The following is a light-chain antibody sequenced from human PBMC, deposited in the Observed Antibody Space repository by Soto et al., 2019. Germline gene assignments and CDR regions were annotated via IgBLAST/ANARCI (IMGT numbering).Light chain of an antibody. CDR3: QQYGSSLTWT. J-gene: IGKJ1*01. CDR2: GAS. CDR1: QSVSSSY. V-gene: IGKV3-20*01. Sequence: EIVLTHSPGTLSLSPGKRATLSYRAIQSVSSSYLAWYQQKPGQAPRLLIYGASSRATGIPDRFSGSGSGTDFTLTISRLEPEDFAVYYCQQYGSSLTWTFGQGTIVDIK.